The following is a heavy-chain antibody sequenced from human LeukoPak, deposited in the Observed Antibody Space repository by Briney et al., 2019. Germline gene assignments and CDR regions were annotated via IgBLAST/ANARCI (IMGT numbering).Heavy chain of an antibody. V-gene: IGHV3-33*06. Sequence: GGSLRLSCAASGFPFSGSGMHWVRQAPGKGLEWVAVIWYDGSHQYYADSVKGRFTISRDNSENTLDLQMNSLSVEDTAVYFCAKDKDTPATAQPQRGYFESWGQGTLVTVSS. CDR1: GFPFSGSG. D-gene: IGHD2-15*01. J-gene: IGHJ4*02. CDR2: IWYDGSHQ. CDR3: AKDKDTPATAQPQRGYFES.